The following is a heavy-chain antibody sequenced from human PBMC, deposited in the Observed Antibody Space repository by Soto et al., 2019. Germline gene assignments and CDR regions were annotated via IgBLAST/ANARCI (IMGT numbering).Heavy chain of an antibody. Sequence: PGESLKISCKGSGYSFSNYWIAWVRQMPGKGLEWMGLVHPYDSDTRYSPSFQGLVTMSADKSINTAYLQWSSLKASDTAIYYCARRSIRFDLDVWGQGTTVTVSS. CDR2: VHPYDSDT. J-gene: IGHJ6*02. D-gene: IGHD3-3*02. CDR3: ARRSIRFDLDV. V-gene: IGHV5-51*01. CDR1: GYSFSNYW.